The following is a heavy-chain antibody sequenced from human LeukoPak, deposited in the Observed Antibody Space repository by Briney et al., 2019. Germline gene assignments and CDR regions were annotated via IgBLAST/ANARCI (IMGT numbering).Heavy chain of an antibody. V-gene: IGHV1-24*01. J-gene: IGHJ6*02. CDR3: ASFSSGLGSYGMDV. Sequence: ASVKVSCKVSGYTLTELSMHWVRQAPGKGLEWMGGFDPEDGETIYAQKFQGRVTMTEDTSTDTAYMELSSLRSEDTAVYYCASFSSGLGSYGMDVWGQGTTVTVSS. CDR2: FDPEDGET. D-gene: IGHD6-19*01. CDR1: GYTLTELS.